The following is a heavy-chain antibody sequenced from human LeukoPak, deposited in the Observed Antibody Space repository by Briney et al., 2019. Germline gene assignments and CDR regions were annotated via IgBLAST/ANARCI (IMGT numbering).Heavy chain of an antibody. V-gene: IGHV3-30*03. CDR1: GLTFSSSW. CDR3: ARDPLGTRPGFDY. D-gene: IGHD1-1*01. J-gene: IGHJ4*02. Sequence: PGGSLRLSCAVSGLTFSSSWMDWVRQAPGKGLEWVAVISYDGSNKYYADSVKGRFTISRDNSKNTLYLQMNSLRAEDTAVYYCARDPLGTRPGFDYWGQGTLVTVSS. CDR2: ISYDGSNK.